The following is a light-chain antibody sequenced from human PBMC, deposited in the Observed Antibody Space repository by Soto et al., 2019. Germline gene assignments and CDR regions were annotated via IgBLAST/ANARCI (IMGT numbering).Light chain of an antibody. CDR3: SSYTTSTTVA. V-gene: IGLV2-14*01. J-gene: IGLJ2*01. CDR1: SSDVGAYNY. CDR2: EVS. Sequence: QSALTQPASVSGSPGQSITISCTGTSSDVGAYNYVSWFQQHPGKAPKLMIYEVSNRPSGVSNRFSGSKSGNTASLTISGLQVEDEADYYCSSYTTSTTVAFGRGTKLTVL.